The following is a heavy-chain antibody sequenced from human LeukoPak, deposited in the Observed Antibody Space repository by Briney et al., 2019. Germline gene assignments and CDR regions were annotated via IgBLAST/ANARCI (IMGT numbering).Heavy chain of an antibody. D-gene: IGHD1-7*01. J-gene: IGHJ4*02. CDR3: TRTWPGNTCFNF. V-gene: IGHV3-15*01. CDR2: IKSISYGGTI. Sequence: PGGSLRLSCATSGFNFNDAWMNWVRQAPGKGLEWLGRIKSISYGGTIDYAAPVKGRFTISRDDSKNTLYLQMDSLETEDTAIYYCTRTWPGNTCFNFWGQGTPVTVSS. CDR1: GFNFNDAW.